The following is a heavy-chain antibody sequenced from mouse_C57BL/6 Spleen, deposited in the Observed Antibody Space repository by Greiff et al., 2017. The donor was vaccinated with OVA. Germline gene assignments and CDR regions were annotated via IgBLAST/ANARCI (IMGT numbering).Heavy chain of an antibody. CDR2: IYPGDGDT. CDR3: ARSWDDGF. Sequence: VKLMESGPELVKPGASVKISCKASGYAFSSSWMNWVKQRPGKGLEWIGRIYPGDGDTNYNGKFKGKATLTADKSSSTAYMQLSSLTSEDSAVYFCARSWDDGFWGQGTTLTVSS. D-gene: IGHD4-1*01. J-gene: IGHJ2*01. CDR1: GYAFSSSW. V-gene: IGHV1-82*01.